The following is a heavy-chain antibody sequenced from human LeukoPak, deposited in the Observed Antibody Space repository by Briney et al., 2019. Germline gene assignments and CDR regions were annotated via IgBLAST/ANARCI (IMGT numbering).Heavy chain of an antibody. D-gene: IGHD3-3*01. J-gene: IGHJ5*02. V-gene: IGHV1-69*01. CDR1: GGSFSSYA. CDR3: ARSHVDYDFWSGYPWDS. CDR2: IIPIFGTA. Sequence: GSSVKVSCTASGGSFSSYAISWVRQAPGQGLEWMGWIIPIFGTANYAQKFQGRVTITADESTSTAYMELSSLRSEDTAVYYCARSHVDYDFWSGYPWDSWGQGTLVTVSS.